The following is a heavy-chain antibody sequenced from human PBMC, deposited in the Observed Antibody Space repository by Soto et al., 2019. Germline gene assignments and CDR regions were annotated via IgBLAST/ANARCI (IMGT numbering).Heavy chain of an antibody. CDR1: GDSISRNGFF. J-gene: IGHJ6*02. CDR3: ARGTMLRGPGYYYAMDV. V-gene: IGHV4-31*03. D-gene: IGHD3-10*01. CDR2: IYNSGSS. Sequence: SETLSLTCTVSGDSISRNGFFWTWIRQHPGKGLEWIGYIYNSGSSYYNPSLKSRVIISVDTSKNHFSLNLTAVTAADTAVYYCARGTMLRGPGYYYAMDVWGQGTTVTVSS.